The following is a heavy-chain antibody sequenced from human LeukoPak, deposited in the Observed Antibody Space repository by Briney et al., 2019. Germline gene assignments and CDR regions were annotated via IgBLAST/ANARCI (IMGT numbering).Heavy chain of an antibody. CDR2: LSSSGDYI. J-gene: IGHJ4*02. CDR1: GFTFSSYS. Sequence: GGSLTLSCAPSGFTFSSYSVIWVRHAPGRGLEWVSSLSSSGDYIYYADSVKGRFTISRDNAKHSLYLQMNSLRAEDTVVYYCARDLDSYGYYWGQGTLVTVSS. CDR3: ARDLDSYGYY. V-gene: IGHV3-21*01. D-gene: IGHD5-18*01.